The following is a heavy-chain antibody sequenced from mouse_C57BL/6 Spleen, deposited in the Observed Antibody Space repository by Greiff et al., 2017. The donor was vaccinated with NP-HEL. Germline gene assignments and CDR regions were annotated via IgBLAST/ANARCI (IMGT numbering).Heavy chain of an antibody. Sequence: EVQLQQSGPELVKPGASVKISCKASGYTFTDYYMNWVKQSHGKSLEWIGDINPNNGGTSYNQKFKGKATLTVDKSSSPAYMERRSLTSEDSAVYYGARRGYGSSYPAYWYFDVWGTGTTVTVSS. J-gene: IGHJ1*03. CDR1: GYTFTDYY. CDR3: ARRGYGSSYPAYWYFDV. CDR2: INPNNGGT. D-gene: IGHD1-1*01. V-gene: IGHV1-26*01.